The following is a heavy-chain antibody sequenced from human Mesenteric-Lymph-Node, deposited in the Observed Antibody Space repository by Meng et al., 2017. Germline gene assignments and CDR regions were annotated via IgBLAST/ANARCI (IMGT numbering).Heavy chain of an antibody. Sequence: QRRLQEPGPGLVKPSETLSLTCTVSGGSISSNGYYWDWVRQPPGKGLEWIGAIYHSGSTSYNPSLQSRVTMFVDTSKNQFSLMLTSVTATDTAVYYCARRRGGSGRDCWGQGTLVTVS. CDR2: IYHSGST. V-gene: IGHV4-39*01. D-gene: IGHD3-10*01. CDR1: GGSISSNGYY. J-gene: IGHJ4*02. CDR3: ARRRGGSGRDC.